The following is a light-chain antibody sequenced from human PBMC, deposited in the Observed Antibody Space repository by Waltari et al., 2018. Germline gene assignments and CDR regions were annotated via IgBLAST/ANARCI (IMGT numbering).Light chain of an antibody. V-gene: IGKV1-9*01. CDR3: QQFNTFPLT. CDR2: DAS. Sequence: DIQLTQSPSFLSASVGDRVTITCRASQGIATFLTWYQLKPGKAPELLSYDASTLQTGVPSRFSASGSGTDFTLTISSLQPEDFATYYCQQFNTFPLTFGGGTKVEVK. CDR1: QGIATF. J-gene: IGKJ4*01.